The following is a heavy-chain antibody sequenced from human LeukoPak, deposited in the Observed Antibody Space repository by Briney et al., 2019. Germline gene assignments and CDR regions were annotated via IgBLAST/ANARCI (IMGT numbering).Heavy chain of an antibody. Sequence: ASVKVSCKASGGTFSSYAISWVRQAPGQGLEWMGGIIPIFGTANYAQKFQGRVTITADKSTSTAYMELSSLRSEDTAVYYCATHDYVWGSYRLTQGIDYWGQETLVTVSS. CDR1: GGTFSSYA. J-gene: IGHJ4*02. V-gene: IGHV1-69*06. CDR2: IIPIFGTA. D-gene: IGHD3-16*02. CDR3: ATHDYVWGSYRLTQGIDY.